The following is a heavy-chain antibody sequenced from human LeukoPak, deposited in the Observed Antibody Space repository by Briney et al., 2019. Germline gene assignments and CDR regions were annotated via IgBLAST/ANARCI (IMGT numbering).Heavy chain of an antibody. V-gene: IGHV1-69*13. Sequence: SVKVSCKASGGTFSSYAISWVRQAPGQGLEWMGGIIPISGTANYAQKFQGRVTITADESTSTAYMELSSLRSEDTAVYYCARGDSSGYPLGYWGQGTLVTVSS. CDR2: IIPISGTA. D-gene: IGHD3-22*01. CDR1: GGTFSSYA. CDR3: ARGDSSGYPLGY. J-gene: IGHJ4*02.